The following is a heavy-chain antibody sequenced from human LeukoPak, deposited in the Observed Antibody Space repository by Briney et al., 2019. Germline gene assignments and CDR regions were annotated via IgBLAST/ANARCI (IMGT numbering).Heavy chain of an antibody. CDR1: RFTFSSYS. D-gene: IGHD2-2*01. CDR3: ARDVSSRTSHAFDI. V-gene: IGHV3-21*01. J-gene: IGHJ3*02. CDR2: ISSSSSYI. Sequence: GGSLRLSCAASRFTFSSYSMNWVRQAPGKGLEWVSSISSSSSYIYYADSVKGRFTISRDNAKNSLYLQMNSLRAEDTAVYYCARDVSSRTSHAFDIWGQGTMVTVSS.